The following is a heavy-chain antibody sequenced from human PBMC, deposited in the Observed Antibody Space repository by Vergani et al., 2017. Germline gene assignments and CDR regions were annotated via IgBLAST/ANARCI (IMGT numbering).Heavy chain of an antibody. D-gene: IGHD3-16*02. Sequence: QVQLVESGGGLVKPGGSLRLSCAASGFTFSDYYMSWIRQAPGKGLEWVSYISSSGSTIYYADSVKGRFTISRDNAKNSLYLQMTSRRAEGTAVYYCARECYDCVWGSYRSPAFDYGGQGALVTVSS. CDR3: ARECYDCVWGSYRSPAFDY. J-gene: IGHJ4*02. CDR2: ISSSGSTI. CDR1: GFTFSDYY. V-gene: IGHV3-11*01.